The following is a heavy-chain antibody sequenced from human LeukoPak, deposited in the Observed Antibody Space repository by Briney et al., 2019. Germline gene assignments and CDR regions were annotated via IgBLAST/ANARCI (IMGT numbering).Heavy chain of an antibody. D-gene: IGHD6-19*01. CDR1: GGSISSSNW. V-gene: IGHV4-4*02. CDR2: IYHSGST. J-gene: IGHJ4*02. CDR3: ARDLDRAVAGPFDY. Sequence: SETLSLTCAVSGGSISSSNWWSWVRQPPGKGLEWIGEIYHSGSTNYNPSLKSRVTISVDKSKNQFSLKLSSVTAADTAVYYCARDLDRAVAGPFDYWGQGTLVTVSS.